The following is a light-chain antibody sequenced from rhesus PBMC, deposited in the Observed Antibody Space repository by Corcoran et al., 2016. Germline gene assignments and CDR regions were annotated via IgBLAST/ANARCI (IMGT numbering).Light chain of an antibody. CDR3: QQYSSSPLT. Sequence: DIQMTQSPSSLSASVGDTVTITCRASQSIRNWLAWYQQEPGKAPKFLVYKASSLQSGVPSRFSGSGSGTDVTLTIISLQSEEFATYYCQQYSSSPLTFGGGTKVDLK. CDR2: KAS. V-gene: IGKV1-22*01. J-gene: IGKJ4*01. CDR1: QSIRNW.